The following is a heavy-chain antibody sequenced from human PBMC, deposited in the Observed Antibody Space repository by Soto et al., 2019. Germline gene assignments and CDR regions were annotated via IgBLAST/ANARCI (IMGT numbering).Heavy chain of an antibody. CDR3: ARSAGWYAVHS. J-gene: IGHJ4*02. D-gene: IGHD6-19*01. Sequence: QVQLQESGPGLVKPSGTLSLTCAVSGDSVSSPYYWCWVRQPPGKGLEWIGEVFHTGTTSYNPSLRSRVTISMDKSNNQFSLALRSVPAADTAVYYCARSAGWYAVHSWGPGTLVIVSS. CDR2: VFHTGTT. V-gene: IGHV4-4*02. CDR1: GDSVSSPYY.